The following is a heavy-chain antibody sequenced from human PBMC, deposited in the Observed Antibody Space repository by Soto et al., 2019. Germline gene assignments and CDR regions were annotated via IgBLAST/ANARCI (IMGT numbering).Heavy chain of an antibody. D-gene: IGHD3-9*01. CDR3: ARDPTYYDILTGSPRFDY. J-gene: IGHJ4*02. Sequence: SETLSLTCIISGDSTSNYYWSWIRQSPGKGLEWIGYISYSGNTNYNPSLKSRVTISVDTSKDQLSLKVTSVTAEDTAVYYCARDPTYYDILTGSPRFDYWGQGTLVTVSS. V-gene: IGHV4-59*01. CDR2: ISYSGNT. CDR1: GDSTSNYY.